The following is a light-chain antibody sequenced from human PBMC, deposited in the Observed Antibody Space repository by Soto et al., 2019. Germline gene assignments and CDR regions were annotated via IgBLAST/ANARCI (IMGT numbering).Light chain of an antibody. CDR3: QQRSDWPWT. V-gene: IGKV3-11*01. J-gene: IGKJ1*01. CDR1: ESVTDY. CDR2: DVS. Sequence: PGESGTLSCRASESVTDYLAWYQQKPGQAPRLLVYDVSNRATGIPARFSGGGSGTDFTLTISNVEPEDFAVYYCQQRSDWPWTFGKGTKVEIK.